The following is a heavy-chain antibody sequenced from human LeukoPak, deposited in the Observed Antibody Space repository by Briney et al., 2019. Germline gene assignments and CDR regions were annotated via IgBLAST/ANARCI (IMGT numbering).Heavy chain of an antibody. CDR1: GFTFSSYW. D-gene: IGHD3-10*01. CDR2: ISYDGSNK. CDR3: ARGEYYYGSGTNMGAFDY. V-gene: IGHV3-30*03. J-gene: IGHJ4*02. Sequence: GGSLRLSCAASGFTFSSYWMSWVRQAPGKGLEWVAVISYDGSNKYYADSVKGRFTISRDNSKNTLYLQMNSLRAEDTAVYYCARGEYYYGSGTNMGAFDYWGQGTLVTVSS.